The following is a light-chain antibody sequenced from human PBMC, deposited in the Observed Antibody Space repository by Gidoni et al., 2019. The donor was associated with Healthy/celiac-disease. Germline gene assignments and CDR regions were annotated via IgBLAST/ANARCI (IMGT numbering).Light chain of an antibody. Sequence: EIVLTQSPGTLSLSPGERATLSCRASQSVSSSYLAWYQQKPGQAPRLLIYGASSRATGIPDRFSGSGSGTDFTLTISRLEPEDFAVYYCQQYGSPFTFGPXTKVDIK. CDR1: QSVSSSY. J-gene: IGKJ3*01. CDR2: GAS. V-gene: IGKV3-20*01. CDR3: QQYGSPFT.